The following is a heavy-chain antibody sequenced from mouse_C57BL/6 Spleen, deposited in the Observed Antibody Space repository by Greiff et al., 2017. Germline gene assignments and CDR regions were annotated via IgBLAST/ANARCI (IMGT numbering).Heavy chain of an antibody. CDR3: ARGYYGSSPGD. D-gene: IGHD1-1*01. V-gene: IGHV1-55*01. CDR2: IYPGSGST. Sequence: QVQLQQSGAELVKPGASVKMSCKASGYTFTSYWITWVKQRPGQGLEWIGDIYPGSGSTNYNEKFKSKATLTVDTSSSTAYMQLSSLTSEDSAVYYCARGYYGSSPGDWGQGTTRTVSS. CDR1: GYTFTSYW. J-gene: IGHJ2*01.